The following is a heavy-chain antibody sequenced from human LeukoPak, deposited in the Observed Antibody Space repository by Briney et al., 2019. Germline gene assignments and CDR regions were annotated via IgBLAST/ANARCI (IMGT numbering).Heavy chain of an antibody. V-gene: IGHV3-30*04. CDR3: ARGHPHEWEPYLDY. CDR2: ISYDGNNE. J-gene: IGHJ4*02. Sequence: GGSLRLSCAASGFTFGAYAMHWVRQSPGKGLEWVALISYDGNNERYADSVKGRFTVSRDNSKNTLYLQMNSLRVEDTAVYYCARGHPHEWEPYLDYWGQGTLVTVSS. D-gene: IGHD1-26*01. CDR1: GFTFGAYA.